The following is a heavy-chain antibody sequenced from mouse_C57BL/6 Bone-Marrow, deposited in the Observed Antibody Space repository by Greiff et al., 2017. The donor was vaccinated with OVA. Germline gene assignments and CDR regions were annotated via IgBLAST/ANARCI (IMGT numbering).Heavy chain of an antibody. J-gene: IGHJ2*01. Sequence: VQRVESGAELVRPGTSVKVSCKASGYAFTNYLIEWVKQRPGQGLEWIGVINPGSGGTNYNEKFKGKATLTADKSSSTAYMQLSSLTSEDSAVYFCARSPLLWFYYFDYWGQGTTLTVSS. CDR2: INPGSGGT. CDR3: ARSPLLWFYYFDY. D-gene: IGHD2-2*01. CDR1: GYAFTNYL. V-gene: IGHV1-54*01.